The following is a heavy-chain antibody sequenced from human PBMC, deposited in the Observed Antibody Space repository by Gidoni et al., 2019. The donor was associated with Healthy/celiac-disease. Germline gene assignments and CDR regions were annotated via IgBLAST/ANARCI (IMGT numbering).Heavy chain of an antibody. CDR2: ISYDGSNK. CDR3: AGFRELLSLRGYFDY. CDR1: GFTFSSYG. Sequence: QVQLVESGGGVVQPGRSLRLSCAASGFTFSSYGMHWVRQAPGKGLEWVAVISYDGSNKYYADSVKGRFTISRDNSKNTLYLQMNSLRAEDTAVYYCAGFRELLSLRGYFDYWGQGTLVTVSS. J-gene: IGHJ4*02. V-gene: IGHV3-30*03. D-gene: IGHD3-10*01.